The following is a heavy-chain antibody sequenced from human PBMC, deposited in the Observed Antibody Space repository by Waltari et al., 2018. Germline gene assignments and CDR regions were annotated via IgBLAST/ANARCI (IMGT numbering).Heavy chain of an antibody. CDR1: GLLVSNRY. V-gene: IGHV3-53*01. CDR2: TYSGGDT. J-gene: IGHJ3*01. D-gene: IGHD3-22*01. Sequence: QLVQSGGDLIQPGGSLRLSCKASGLLVSNRYMIWVRQGRGRGLEGLSDTYSGGDTYYAAAVEGRVTVSRDSSENTIFLQMNSLRPYDTAVYYCARDGDYYDFNADHDVFDVWGQGTTVHVSS. CDR3: ARDGDYYDFNADHDVFDV.